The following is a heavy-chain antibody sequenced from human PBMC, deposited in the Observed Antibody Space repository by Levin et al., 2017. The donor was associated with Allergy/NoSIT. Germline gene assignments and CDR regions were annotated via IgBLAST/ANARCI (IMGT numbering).Heavy chain of an antibody. V-gene: IGHV4-61*01. Sequence: SQTLSLPCTVSGGSVSSGTYYWSWIRQPPGKGLEWIGYINYRGSTKYNPSLKSRVTISVDTSKNEFSLKLSSVTAADTAVYYCARNRIVVAGGNDYYYGMDVWGQGTTVTVSS. CDR2: INYRGST. J-gene: IGHJ6*02. CDR3: ARNRIVVAGGNDYYYGMDV. D-gene: IGHD6-19*01. CDR1: GGSVSSGTYY.